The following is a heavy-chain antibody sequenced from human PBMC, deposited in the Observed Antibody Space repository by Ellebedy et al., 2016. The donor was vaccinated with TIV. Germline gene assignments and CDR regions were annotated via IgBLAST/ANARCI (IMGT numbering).Heavy chain of an antibody. CDR3: ARKILFYYGMDV. Sequence: GESLKISCAASGPTFSRYDMNWVRQAPGKGLEWVSYISSRSTTTNYADSVKGRFTISRDNAKNSLYLQMNSLRAEDTAVYYCARKILFYYGMDVWGQGTTVTVSS. CDR1: GPTFSRYD. J-gene: IGHJ6*02. CDR2: ISSRSTTT. V-gene: IGHV3-48*04.